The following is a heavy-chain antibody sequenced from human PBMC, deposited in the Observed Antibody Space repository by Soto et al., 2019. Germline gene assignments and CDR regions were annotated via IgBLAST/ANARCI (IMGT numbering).Heavy chain of an antibody. J-gene: IGHJ4*02. CDR3: ARRAETNGWNGFGDDKYYFDF. Sequence: PWGSLRISCAASGFTFSIYWMSWVRQAPGKGLESPANIKQDGSEKYYVDSVKGRFTISRDNAKNSLYLQMNSLRAEDTAVYYCARRAETNGWNGFGDDKYYFDFWGQGTLVTVSS. V-gene: IGHV3-7*03. D-gene: IGHD1-1*01. CDR1: GFTFSIYW. CDR2: IKQDGSEK.